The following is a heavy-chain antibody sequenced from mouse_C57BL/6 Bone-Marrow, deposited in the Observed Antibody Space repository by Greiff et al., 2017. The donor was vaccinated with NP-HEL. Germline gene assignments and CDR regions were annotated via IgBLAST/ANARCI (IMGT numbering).Heavy chain of an antibody. J-gene: IGHJ3*01. CDR2: IRLKSDNYAT. Sequence: EVKVVESGGGLVQPGGSMKLSCVASGFTFSNYWMNWVRQSPEKGLEWVAQIRLKSDNYATHYAESVKGRFTISRDDSKSSVYLQMNNLRAEDTGIYYCTGLYYYGSSYAWFAYWGQGTLVTVSA. V-gene: IGHV6-3*01. D-gene: IGHD1-1*01. CDR3: TGLYYYGSSYAWFAY. CDR1: GFTFSNYW.